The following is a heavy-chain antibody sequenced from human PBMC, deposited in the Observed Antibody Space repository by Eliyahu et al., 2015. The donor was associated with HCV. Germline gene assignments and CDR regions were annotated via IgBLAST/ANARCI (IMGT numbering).Heavy chain of an antibody. CDR2: INAGTGIT. CDR3: ASGVGGGHFYYSAMGL. D-gene: IGHD3-3*01. Sequence: QAQLVQSGAEVKKPGASVRXSCXASGYTFTTYALHWVRQXPGXGLEWMGWINAGTGITRYSQNFQGRFTITSDNSASTAYMDLSGLRSEDTAVYYCASGVGGGHFYYSAMGLWGQGTTVIVSS. V-gene: IGHV1-3*01. J-gene: IGHJ6*02. CDR1: GYTFTTYA.